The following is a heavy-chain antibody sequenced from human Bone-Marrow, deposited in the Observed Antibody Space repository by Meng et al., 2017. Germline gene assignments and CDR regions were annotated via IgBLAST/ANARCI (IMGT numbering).Heavy chain of an antibody. Sequence: GHIQESGPGMVKPAQSLSLTCSVSGGSINRAGYYWSWIRQHPGKGLEWIGYIYYTENTYYNPSLKSPMTISLDKSKNQFSLKLNSVTVADTAVYYCARGRASCSSGGCSLGWFDPWGQGTLVTVSS. CDR2: IYYTENT. CDR1: GGSINRAGYY. J-gene: IGHJ5*02. CDR3: ARGRASCSSGGCSLGWFDP. V-gene: IGHV4-31*01. D-gene: IGHD2-15*01.